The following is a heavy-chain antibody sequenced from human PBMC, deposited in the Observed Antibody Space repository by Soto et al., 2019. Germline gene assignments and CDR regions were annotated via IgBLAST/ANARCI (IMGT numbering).Heavy chain of an antibody. CDR2: IYPSDSYT. V-gene: IGHV5-10-1*01. Sequence: GGSLKVSCKGSGYSFTRYWISWVREIPGKGLEWMGRIYPSDSYTNYSPSFQGHVTISADKSISTAYLQWSSLKASDTAMYYCARHYSSSSFFYYGMDVWGQGTTVTVS. CDR3: ARHYSSSSFFYYGMDV. D-gene: IGHD6-13*01. CDR1: GYSFTRYW. J-gene: IGHJ6*02.